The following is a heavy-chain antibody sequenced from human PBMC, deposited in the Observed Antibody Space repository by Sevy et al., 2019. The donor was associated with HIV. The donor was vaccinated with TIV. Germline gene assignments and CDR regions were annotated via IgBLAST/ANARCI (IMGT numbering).Heavy chain of an antibody. CDR1: GFTFDDYG. CDR3: ARLLGNRDYYYYGMDV. V-gene: IGHV3-20*04. J-gene: IGHJ6*02. Sequence: GGSLRLSCAASGFTFDDYGMSWVRQAPGKGLEWVSGINWNGGRTGYADSVKGRFTISRDNAKNSLYLQMNSLRAEDTALYYCARLLGNRDYYYYGMDVWGQGTTVTVSS. D-gene: IGHD7-27*01. CDR2: INWNGGRT.